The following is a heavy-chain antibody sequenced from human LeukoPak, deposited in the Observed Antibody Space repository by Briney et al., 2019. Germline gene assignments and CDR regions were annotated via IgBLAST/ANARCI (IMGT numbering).Heavy chain of an antibody. Sequence: GGSLRLSCAASGFTFSTYGMHWVRQAPGKGLEWVAVISYDGSNKYYADSVKGRFTISRDNSKNTLYLQMNSLRAEDTAVYYCAKDMALVVVTDNGMDVWGQGTTVTVSS. CDR1: GFTFSTYG. V-gene: IGHV3-30*18. CDR3: AKDMALVVVTDNGMDV. J-gene: IGHJ6*02. D-gene: IGHD2-21*02. CDR2: ISYDGSNK.